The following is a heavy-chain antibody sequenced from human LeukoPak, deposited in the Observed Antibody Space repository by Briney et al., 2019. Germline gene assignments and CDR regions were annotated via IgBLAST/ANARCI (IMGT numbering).Heavy chain of an antibody. D-gene: IGHD6-13*01. V-gene: IGHV3-23*01. CDR3: AKDRVAASIMGAFQH. CDR2: ISGSGGST. CDR1: GFTFSSYA. J-gene: IGHJ1*01. Sequence: GGSLRLSCAASGFTFSSYAMSWVRQAPGKGLEWVSAISGSGGSTYYADSVKGRFTISRDNSKSTLYLQMNSLSAEDTAIYYCAKDRVAASIMGAFQHWGQGTLVTVSS.